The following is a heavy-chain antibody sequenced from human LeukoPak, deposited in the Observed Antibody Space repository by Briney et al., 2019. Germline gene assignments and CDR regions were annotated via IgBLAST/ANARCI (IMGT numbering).Heavy chain of an antibody. D-gene: IGHD6-19*01. J-gene: IGHJ4*02. CDR2: ISRSGDKT. Sequence: GGSLRLSCAASGFTFSTYAMSWVRQAPGKGLEWVSGISRSGDKTYYADSVKGRFTISRDNSKNTLYLQMNSLRTEDSAVYYCTKDRSTGWYAGFDYWGQGTLVTVSS. V-gene: IGHV3-23*01. CDR3: TKDRSTGWYAGFDY. CDR1: GFTFSTYA.